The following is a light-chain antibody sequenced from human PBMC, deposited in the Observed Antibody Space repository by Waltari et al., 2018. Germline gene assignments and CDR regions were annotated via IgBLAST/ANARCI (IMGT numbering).Light chain of an antibody. J-gene: IGLJ1*01. V-gene: IGLV2-14*01. Sequence: QSALTQPASVSGSPGQSITISCPGTSSDVGGYKYVPWYQQHPGKAPKVMIYDVSKRPSGVSNRFSGSKSGNTASLTISGLQAEDEADYYCSSYTSSNTYVFGTGTKVTVL. CDR2: DVS. CDR1: SSDVGGYKY. CDR3: SSYTSSNTYV.